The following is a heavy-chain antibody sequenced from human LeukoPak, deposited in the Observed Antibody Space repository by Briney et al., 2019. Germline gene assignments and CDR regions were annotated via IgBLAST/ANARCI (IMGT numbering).Heavy chain of an antibody. J-gene: IGHJ4*02. D-gene: IGHD1-1*01. V-gene: IGHV4-39*07. Sequence: PSETLSLTCTVSGGSISSSSYYWGWIRQPPGEGLEWIGSIYYSGSTYYNPSLKSRISMSIDTSRSQFSLNLRSVTAADTAVYYCARYVPVRTGTTRASFDYWGLGTLVTVSS. CDR3: ARYVPVRTGTTRASFDY. CDR2: IYYSGST. CDR1: GGSISSSSYY.